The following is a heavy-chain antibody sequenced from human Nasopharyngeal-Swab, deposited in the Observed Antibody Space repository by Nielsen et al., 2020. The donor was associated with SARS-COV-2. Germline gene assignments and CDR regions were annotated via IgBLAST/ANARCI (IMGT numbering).Heavy chain of an antibody. CDR2: IKEDGSEK. D-gene: IGHD2-8*02. Sequence: WIRQPPGKGLEGVAKIKEDGSEKFYVDSVEGRFTISRDNGENSLYLQMNSLRGDDTAVYYCFTGHYMGVWGKGTTVTVSS. J-gene: IGHJ6*03. CDR3: FTGHYMGV. V-gene: IGHV3-7*01.